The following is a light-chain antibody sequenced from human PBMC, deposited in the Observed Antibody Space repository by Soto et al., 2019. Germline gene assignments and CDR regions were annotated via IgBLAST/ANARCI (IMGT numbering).Light chain of an antibody. CDR1: QNIDNK. Sequence: EIVLTQSPVTLSVSPGERATLSCRTNQNIDNKLAWYQQKPGQTPRLLIFAASTRATGIPARFSGSGSGTEFPLTISSLQSDDFAVYYCQHYYNWPQYTFGQGTKLEIE. J-gene: IGKJ2*01. CDR2: AAS. CDR3: QHYYNWPQYT. V-gene: IGKV3-15*01.